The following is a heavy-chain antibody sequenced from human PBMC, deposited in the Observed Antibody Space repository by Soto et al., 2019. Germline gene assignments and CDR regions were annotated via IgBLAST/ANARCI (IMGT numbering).Heavy chain of an antibody. J-gene: IGHJ3*02. CDR1: GGTFSSYA. CDR2: IIPIFGTA. V-gene: IGHV1-69*01. D-gene: IGHD5-18*01. Sequence: QVQLVQSGAEVKQPGSSVKVSCKASGGTFSSYAISWVRQAPGQGLEWMRGIIPIFGTANYAQKFQGRVTIIADESTSTAYMELSSLRSEDTAVYYCASSYGYLKYAFDIWGQGTMVTVSS. CDR3: ASSYGYLKYAFDI.